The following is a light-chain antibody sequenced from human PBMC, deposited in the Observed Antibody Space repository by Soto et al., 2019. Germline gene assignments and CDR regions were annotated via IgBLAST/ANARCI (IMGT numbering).Light chain of an antibody. J-gene: IGKJ1*01. Sequence: EVVVTQPPDTLSVSPGDRATIFCRTSQSVSTKLAWYHQGPGQAPRLLISRAVTSDTGVSARFTGRGFGTEFIITISSRQSEDVVVYYCQQHYYWHPRAFGQGTRVEIK. V-gene: IGKV3-15*01. CDR2: RAV. CDR3: QQHYYWHPRA. CDR1: QSVSTK.